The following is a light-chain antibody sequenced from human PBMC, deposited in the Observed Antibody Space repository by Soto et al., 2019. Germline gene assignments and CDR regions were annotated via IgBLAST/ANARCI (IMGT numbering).Light chain of an antibody. CDR2: GAS. J-gene: IGKJ1*01. V-gene: IGKV3-15*01. CDR3: QQYGSSGT. CDR1: QSVSDN. Sequence: EIVMTQSPDTLSVSPGERATLSCRASQSVSDNLAWYQQRPGQAPRLLIYGASIRAAGIPARISGSGSGTEFTLTISSLQSEDFAVYYCQQYGSSGTFGQGTKVDIK.